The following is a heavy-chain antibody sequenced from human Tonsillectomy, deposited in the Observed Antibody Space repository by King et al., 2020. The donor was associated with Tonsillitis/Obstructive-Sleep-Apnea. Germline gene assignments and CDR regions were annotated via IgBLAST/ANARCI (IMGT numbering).Heavy chain of an antibody. Sequence: QLVQSGAEVKKPGSSVKVSCKASGGTFSSYAISWVRQAPGQGLEWMGGIIPIFGTANYAQKFQGRVTITADESTSTAYMELSSLRSEDTAVYYCARVIGYSGYDNDYYYYYMDVWGKGTTVTVSS. V-gene: IGHV1-69*01. CDR1: GGTFSSYA. CDR3: ARVIGYSGYDNDYYYYYMDV. D-gene: IGHD5-12*01. CDR2: IIPIFGTA. J-gene: IGHJ6*03.